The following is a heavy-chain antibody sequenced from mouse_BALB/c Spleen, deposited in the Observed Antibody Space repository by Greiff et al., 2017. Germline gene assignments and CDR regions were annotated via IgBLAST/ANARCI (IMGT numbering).Heavy chain of an antibody. V-gene: IGHV7-3*02. CDR3: ARDNGNYFDY. CDR2: IRNKANGYTT. J-gene: IGHJ2*01. D-gene: IGHD2-1*01. Sequence: EVQLVESGGGLVQPGGSLRLSCATSGFTFTDYYMSWVRQPPGKALEWLGFIRNKANGYTTEYSASVKGRFTISRDNSQSILYLQMNTLRAEDSATYYCARDNGNYFDYWGQGTTLTVSS. CDR1: GFTFTDYY.